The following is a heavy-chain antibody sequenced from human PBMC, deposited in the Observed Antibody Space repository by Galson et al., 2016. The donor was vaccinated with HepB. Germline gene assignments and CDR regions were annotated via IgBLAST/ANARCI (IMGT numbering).Heavy chain of an antibody. CDR2: IRKDGDVK. CDR3: VRDSSWNYNY. Sequence: SLRLSCAASGFSFSTYWMSWVRQAPGKGLEWVANIRKDGDVKDYGASVRGRFTISRDNAMNSLYLQMDDLSPEDTAGYYCVRDSSWNYNYWGQGALVTVSS. CDR1: GFSFSTYW. J-gene: IGHJ4*02. V-gene: IGHV3-7*01. D-gene: IGHD1-7*01.